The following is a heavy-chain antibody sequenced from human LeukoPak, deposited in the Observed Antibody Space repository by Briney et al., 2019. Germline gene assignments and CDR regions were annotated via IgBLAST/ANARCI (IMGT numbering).Heavy chain of an antibody. CDR2: INPSGGST. Sequence: ASVKVSCKASGYTFTSYYMHWVRQAPGQGLEWMGIINPSGGSTSYAQKFQGRVTMTRDTSTSTVYMELSSLRSEDTAVYYCARSTYYDFWSGYYGSYYYGMDVWGQGTTVTVSS. J-gene: IGHJ6*02. V-gene: IGHV1-46*01. CDR3: ARSTYYDFWSGYYGSYYYGMDV. D-gene: IGHD3-3*01. CDR1: GYTFTSYY.